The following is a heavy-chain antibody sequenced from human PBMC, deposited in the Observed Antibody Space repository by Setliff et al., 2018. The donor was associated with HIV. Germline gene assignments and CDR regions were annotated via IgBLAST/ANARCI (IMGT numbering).Heavy chain of an antibody. CDR2: INHSGST. CDR3: ARSIYGSGTYPLDI. D-gene: IGHD3-10*01. J-gene: IGHJ4*02. CDR1: GGSFSGYY. Sequence: KPSETLSLTCAVYGGSFSGYYWSWIRQPPGKGLEWIGEINHSGSTNYNPSLKSRVTISVDTSKNQFSLKLSSVTAADTAVYYCARSIYGSGTYPLDIWGPGILVTVSS. V-gene: IGHV4-34*01.